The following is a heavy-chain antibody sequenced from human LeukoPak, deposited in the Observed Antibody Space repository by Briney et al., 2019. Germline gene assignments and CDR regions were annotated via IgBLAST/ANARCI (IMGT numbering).Heavy chain of an antibody. CDR2: IRSSSSYI. V-gene: IGHV3-21*01. CDR3: AGGDRDLYCSSTSCYPVL. Sequence: PGGSLRLSCVASGFTFSSYSMNWVRQAPGKGLEWVSSIRSSSSYIYYADAVKGRFTISRDNAKNTLYMLKNSQKAEDTAVYYCAGGDRDLYCSSTSCYPVLGGQGTLVTVSS. J-gene: IGHJ4*02. CDR1: GFTFSSYS. D-gene: IGHD2-2*01.